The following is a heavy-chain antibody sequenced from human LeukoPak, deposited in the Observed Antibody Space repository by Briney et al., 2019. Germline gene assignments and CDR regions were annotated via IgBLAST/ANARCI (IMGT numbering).Heavy chain of an antibody. CDR3: ARAQISIISSGQYLDV. CDR2: ISNDGSNE. CDR1: GYTFNSYA. V-gene: IGHV3-30-3*01. J-gene: IGHJ3*01. Sequence: PGGSLRLSCAGSGYTFNSYAVHWVRQAPGKGLEWVAVISNDGSNEYDAEFVKGRFTMSRDNSKNTVFLDMNNLRTEDTAVYYCARAQISIISSGQYLDVWGQGTLVTVSS. D-gene: IGHD3-9*01.